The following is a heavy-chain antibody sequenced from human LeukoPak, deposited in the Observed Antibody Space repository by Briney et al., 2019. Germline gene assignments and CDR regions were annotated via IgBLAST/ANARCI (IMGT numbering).Heavy chain of an antibody. D-gene: IGHD5-18*01. J-gene: IGHJ4*02. CDR2: IYYSGST. CDR1: GGSISSYY. CDR3: ARHGLDTYYFDD. Sequence: SETLSLTCTVPGGSISSYYWSWIRQPPGKGQEWIGYIYYSGSTNYNPSLKSRVTISVDTSKNQFSLKLSSVTAADTAVYYCARHGLDTYYFDDWGQGTLVTVSS. V-gene: IGHV4-59*08.